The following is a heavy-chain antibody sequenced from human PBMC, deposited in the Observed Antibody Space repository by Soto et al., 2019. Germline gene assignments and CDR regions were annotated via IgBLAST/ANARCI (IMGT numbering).Heavy chain of an antibody. D-gene: IGHD3-10*01. CDR1: GIPVSSNY. CDR3: ARDGPYYYASRMDV. Sequence: EVQLVESGGGLVQPGGSLRLSCVASGIPVSSNYMTWVRQAPGKGLEWVSELHSGGDTYYANSVKGRFTISRHDSTNTVFLQMNSLTAEATAVYYCARDGPYYYASRMDVWGQGTTVTVSS. J-gene: IGHJ6*02. CDR2: LHSGGDT. V-gene: IGHV3-53*04.